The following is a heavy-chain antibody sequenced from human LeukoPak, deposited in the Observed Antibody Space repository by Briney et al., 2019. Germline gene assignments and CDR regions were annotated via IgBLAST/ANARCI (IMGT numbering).Heavy chain of an antibody. D-gene: IGHD5-24*01. CDR3: AKDNGMGDCDY. CDR1: GFTFSNAW. V-gene: IGHV3-15*05. Sequence: GGSLRLSCAASGFTFSNAWMSWVRQAPGKGLEWVGRIKSKTDGGTTDYAAPVKGRFTISRDNSKNSLYLQMNSLRTEDTALYYCAKDNGMGDCDYWGQGTLVTVSS. CDR2: IKSKTDGGTT. J-gene: IGHJ4*02.